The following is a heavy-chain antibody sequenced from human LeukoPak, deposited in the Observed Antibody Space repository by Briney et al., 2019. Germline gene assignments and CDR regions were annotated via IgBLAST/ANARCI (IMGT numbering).Heavy chain of an antibody. J-gene: IGHJ4*02. CDR1: GFTFSSYS. V-gene: IGHV3-21*01. CDR2: ISSSSSYI. D-gene: IGHD1-26*01. Sequence: PGGSLRLSCAASGFTFSSYSMNWVRQAPGKGLEWVSSISSSSSYIYYADSVKGRFTISRDNAKNSLYLQMNSLRAEDTAVYYCARDKGYSGSPPGDYWGQGTLVTVSS. CDR3: ARDKGYSGSPPGDY.